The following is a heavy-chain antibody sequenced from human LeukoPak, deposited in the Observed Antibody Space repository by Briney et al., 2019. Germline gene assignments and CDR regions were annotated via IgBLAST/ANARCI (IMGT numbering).Heavy chain of an antibody. Sequence: GGSLRLSCAASGFTFSSYSMNWVRQAPGKGLEWVSYISSSSSTIYYADSVKGRFTISRDNAKNSLYLQMNSLRAEDTAVYYCAREYVTRYSSSWYSDFDYWGQGTLVTVPS. J-gene: IGHJ4*02. CDR2: ISSSSSTI. CDR1: GFTFSSYS. D-gene: IGHD6-13*01. V-gene: IGHV3-48*01. CDR3: AREYVTRYSSSWYSDFDY.